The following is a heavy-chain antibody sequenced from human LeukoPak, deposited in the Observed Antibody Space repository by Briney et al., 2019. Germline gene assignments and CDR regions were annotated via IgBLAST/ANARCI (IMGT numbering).Heavy chain of an antibody. CDR3: ARVRYNWKQRGWFDP. Sequence: GGSLRLSCAASGFTVSSNSMSWVRQAPGKGLEWVSVISSGDNTYFADSVKGRFIISRDNSKNTLYLQMNSLRAEDTAVYYCARVRYNWKQRGWFDPWGQGTLVSVSS. CDR2: ISSGDNT. D-gene: IGHD1-20*01. J-gene: IGHJ5*02. V-gene: IGHV3-66*01. CDR1: GFTVSSNS.